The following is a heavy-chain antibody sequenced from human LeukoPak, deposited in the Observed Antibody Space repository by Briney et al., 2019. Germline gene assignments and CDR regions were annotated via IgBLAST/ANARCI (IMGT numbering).Heavy chain of an antibody. D-gene: IGHD6-6*01. CDR1: GESFSGYY. V-gene: IGHV4-34*01. J-gene: IGHJ4*02. CDR3: ARGRGIIAARPGPN. Sequence: SETLSLTCAVYGESFSGYYWSWIRQPPGKGLEWIGEINHSGSTNYNPSLKSRVTISVDTSKNQFSLKLSSVTAADTAVYYCARGRGIIAARPGPNWGQGTLVTVSS. CDR2: INHSGST.